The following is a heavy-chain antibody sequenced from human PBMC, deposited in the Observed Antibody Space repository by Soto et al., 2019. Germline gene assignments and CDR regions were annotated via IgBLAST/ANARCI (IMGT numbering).Heavy chain of an antibody. D-gene: IGHD3-22*01. V-gene: IGHV4-30-4*01. J-gene: IGHJ4*02. CDR2: IDYTGNT. Sequence: QVQLQESGPGLVKPSQTLSLTCTVSGASISGGDYYWTWIRQPPGKGLEWIGSIDYTGNTYSNPSLESRLSITVDPSNNQFALRLTSVTAPDTAIYYCARATYDSSTYYLDYWGQGTLVTVSS. CDR1: GASISGGDYY. CDR3: ARATYDSSTYYLDY.